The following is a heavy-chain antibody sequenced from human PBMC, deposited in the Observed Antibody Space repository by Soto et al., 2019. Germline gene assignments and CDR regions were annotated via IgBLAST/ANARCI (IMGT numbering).Heavy chain of an antibody. CDR3: AKMNGMVRGASDY. Sequence: EVQLLESGGGLEQPGGSLRLSCAASGFTFSSNAMNWVRQAPGKGLEWVSSISGSGGTTYYADSVKGRFTISRDNSKNTLYLQMSSLRAEDTAVYYCAKMNGMVRGASDYWGQGTLVSVSS. D-gene: IGHD3-10*01. V-gene: IGHV3-23*01. CDR2: ISGSGGTT. J-gene: IGHJ4*02. CDR1: GFTFSSNA.